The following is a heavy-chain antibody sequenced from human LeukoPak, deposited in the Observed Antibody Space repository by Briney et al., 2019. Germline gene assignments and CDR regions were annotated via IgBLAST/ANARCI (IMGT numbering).Heavy chain of an antibody. CDR2: INHNRGT. CDR3: ARVAYRYSINDWSRTGLGAYATKYYYYMDV. V-gene: IGHV4-34*01. CDR1: GGSFSDYS. Sequence: SETLSLTCAVYGGSFSDYSWTWIPQAPGEGLEWIGEINHNRGTKHNPSLVSRVIMSVDTSKNQFSLKVSSVTAADTAVYYCARVAYRYSINDWSRTGLGAYATKYYYYMDVWGKGTTVTVSS. J-gene: IGHJ6*03. D-gene: IGHD3-9*01.